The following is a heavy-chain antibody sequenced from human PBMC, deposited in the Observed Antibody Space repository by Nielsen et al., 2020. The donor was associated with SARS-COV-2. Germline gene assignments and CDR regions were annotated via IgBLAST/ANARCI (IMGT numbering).Heavy chain of an antibody. D-gene: IGHD3-9*01. CDR2: VSTHNGNT. CDR3: ARDLELLTNYYALDY. CDR1: GYSFTSYE. J-gene: IGHJ4*02. V-gene: IGHV1-18*01. Sequence: ASVKVSCKASGYSFTSYEINWVRQATGQGLEWMGRVSTHNGNTNYVQKLQGRVTMTTDTSTSTAYMELRSLRSYDTAVYYCARDLELLTNYYALDYWGQGTLVTVSS.